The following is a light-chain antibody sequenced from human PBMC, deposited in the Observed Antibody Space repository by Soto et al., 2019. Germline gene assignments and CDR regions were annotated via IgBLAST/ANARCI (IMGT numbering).Light chain of an antibody. Sequence: DIPMTQSPSTLSASVGDRVTITCRASQSISSWLAWYQQKPGKAPKLLIYDASSWESGGPSRFRGSGSGTDFTLTVSSLQPADFATYYCQQYNSYSPTFGQGTKVEIK. V-gene: IGKV1-5*01. CDR2: DAS. J-gene: IGKJ1*01. CDR1: QSISSW. CDR3: QQYNSYSPT.